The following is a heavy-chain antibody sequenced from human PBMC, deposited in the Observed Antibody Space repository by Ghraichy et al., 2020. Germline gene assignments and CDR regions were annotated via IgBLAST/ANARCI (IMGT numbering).Heavy chain of an antibody. CDR2: ISTSGDYT. J-gene: IGHJ4*02. CDR3: AKDRQFGSGTYLSILFDY. V-gene: IGHV3-23*01. Sequence: GGSLRLSCAASGFTFNRFAMGWVRQAPGKGLEWFSAISTSGDYTYYADSVKGRFTISRDNSKNTLFLQINSLRAEDTAVYYCAKDRQFGSGTYLSILFDYWGQGTLVTVSS. CDR1: GFTFNRFA. D-gene: IGHD3-10*01.